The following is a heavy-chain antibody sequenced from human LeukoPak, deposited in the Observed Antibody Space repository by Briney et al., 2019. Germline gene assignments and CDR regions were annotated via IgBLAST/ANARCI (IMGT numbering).Heavy chain of an antibody. Sequence: GGPLRLSCAACEFTFRSYSMNWVRQAPGKGLEWVSYISSDGSTIYYADSVKGRLTISRDNAKNSLYLQVNSLRAEDTAVYYCARGDNWNSYYYYYMDVWGKGTTVTVSS. CDR1: EFTFRSYS. CDR3: ARGDNWNSYYYYYMDV. J-gene: IGHJ6*03. CDR2: ISSDGSTI. V-gene: IGHV3-48*04. D-gene: IGHD1-7*01.